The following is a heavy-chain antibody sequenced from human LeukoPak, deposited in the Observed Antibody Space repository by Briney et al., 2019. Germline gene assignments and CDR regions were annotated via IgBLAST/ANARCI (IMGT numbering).Heavy chain of an antibody. Sequence: SETLSLTCTVSGGSISSSSYYWGWIRQPPGKGLEWIGSIYYSGSTYYNPSLKSRVTISVDTSKNQYSLKLSSVIAADTAVYYCARLLDGYNYGDYWGQGTLVTVSS. V-gene: IGHV4-39*01. J-gene: IGHJ4*02. CDR1: GGSISSSSYY. D-gene: IGHD5-24*01. CDR3: ARLLDGYNYGDY. CDR2: IYYSGST.